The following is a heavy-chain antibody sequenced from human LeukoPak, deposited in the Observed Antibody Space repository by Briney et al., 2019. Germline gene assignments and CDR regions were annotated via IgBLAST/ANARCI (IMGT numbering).Heavy chain of an antibody. CDR1: GYTFTSYD. CDR2: MNPNSGNT. CDR3: ARLWFGESPSLFGMDV. J-gene: IGHJ6*02. Sequence: ASVKVSCKASGYTFTSYDINWVRQATGQGLEWMGWMNPNSGNTGYAQKFQGRVTMTRNTSISTAYMELSSLRSEDTAVYYCARLWFGESPSLFGMDVWGQGTTVTVSS. D-gene: IGHD3-10*01. V-gene: IGHV1-8*01.